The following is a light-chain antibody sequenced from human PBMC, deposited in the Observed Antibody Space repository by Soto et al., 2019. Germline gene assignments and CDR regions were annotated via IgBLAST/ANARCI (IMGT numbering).Light chain of an antibody. CDR2: DVN. Sequence: QSALTQPRSVSGSPGQSVTISCTGTTSDVGGYTFVSWYQHHPGKAPKLLIYDVNKRPSGVPDRFSGSKSVNTASLTISGVQAEGEADYFCRSLGGKYSWVFGGGTKVTVL. CDR3: RSLGGKYSWV. V-gene: IGLV2-11*01. J-gene: IGLJ3*02. CDR1: TSDVGGYTF.